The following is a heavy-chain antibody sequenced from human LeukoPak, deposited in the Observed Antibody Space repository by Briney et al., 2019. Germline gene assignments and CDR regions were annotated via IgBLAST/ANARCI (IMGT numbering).Heavy chain of an antibody. D-gene: IGHD3-22*01. J-gene: IGHJ4*02. CDR1: GGSISSYY. V-gene: IGHV4-59*01. CDR2: IYYTGST. CDR3: ARHDTTGYYWYYFDY. Sequence: SETLSLTCTVSGGSISSYYWSWIRQPPGKGLEWVGYIYYTGSTTYNPSLKTRVTISVDTSKNQFSLKLSSVTAADTAVYYCARHDTTGYYWYYFDYWGQGSLVTVSS.